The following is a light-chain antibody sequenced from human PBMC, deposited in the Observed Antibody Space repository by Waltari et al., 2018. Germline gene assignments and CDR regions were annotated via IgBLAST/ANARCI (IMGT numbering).Light chain of an antibody. V-gene: IGKV3-11*01. CDR2: DAS. Sequence: IVLTQSPATLSLSPGERATLSCKASQTVSNYLAWYQQKPGQAPRLLIYDASNRATGIPARFSGSGSGTDFTLTISSVAPEDFAVYYCQQRGKWVTFGGGTKVEIK. CDR1: QTVSNY. J-gene: IGKJ4*01. CDR3: QQRGKWVT.